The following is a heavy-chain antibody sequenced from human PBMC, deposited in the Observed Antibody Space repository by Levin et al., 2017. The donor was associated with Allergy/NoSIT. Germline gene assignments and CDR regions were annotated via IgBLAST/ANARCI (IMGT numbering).Heavy chain of an antibody. CDR3: ARVVEYYGSGSYYNPSNVGQYYFDY. Sequence: RSSETLSLTCAVSGGSISSSNWWSWVRQPPGKGLEWIGEIYHSGSTNYNPSLKSRVTISVDKSKNQFSLKLTSVTAADTAVYYCARVVEYYGSGSYYNPSNVGQYYFDYWGQGTLVTVSS. J-gene: IGHJ4*02. D-gene: IGHD3-10*01. V-gene: IGHV4-4*02. CDR1: GGSISSSNW. CDR2: IYHSGST.